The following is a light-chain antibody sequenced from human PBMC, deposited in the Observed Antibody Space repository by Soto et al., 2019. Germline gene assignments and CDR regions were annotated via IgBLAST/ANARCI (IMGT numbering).Light chain of an antibody. J-gene: IGLJ1*01. V-gene: IGLV2-23*02. CDR2: EVT. CDR1: SSDVGSYDL. Sequence: QSALTQPASVSGSPGQSMTISCTGTSSDVGSYDLVSWYQQHPGKAPQLLIYEVTKRPSGVSNRFSGSKSGNTASLTISGLQAEDEADYYCCSFAGSRTYVFGTGTKVTVL. CDR3: CSFAGSRTYV.